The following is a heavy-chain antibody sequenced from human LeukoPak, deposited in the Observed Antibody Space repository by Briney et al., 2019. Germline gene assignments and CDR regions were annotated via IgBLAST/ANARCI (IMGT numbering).Heavy chain of an antibody. Sequence: PSETLSLTCTVSGGSISSYYWSWIRQPAGKGLEWIGRIYTSGNTNYKPSLKSRVTMSVDTSKNEFSLKLSSVTAADTAVYYCARIGGYAGFKVWGQGTLVTVSS. D-gene: IGHD3-16*01. J-gene: IGHJ4*02. CDR2: IYTSGNT. CDR1: GGSISSYY. V-gene: IGHV4-4*07. CDR3: ARIGGYAGFKV.